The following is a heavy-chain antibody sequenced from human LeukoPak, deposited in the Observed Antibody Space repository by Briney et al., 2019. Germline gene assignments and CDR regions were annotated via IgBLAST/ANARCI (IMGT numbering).Heavy chain of an antibody. Sequence: SETLSLTCTVSGGSIGSYYWNWIRQPPGKGLEWIGYVSYSGSTNYNPSLKSRVIMSVDKSKNQFSLKLSSVTAADTAVYFCARATSGYYFDFWDQGTLVTVSS. CDR1: GGSIGSYY. CDR2: VSYSGST. D-gene: IGHD3-22*01. CDR3: ARATSGYYFDF. V-gene: IGHV4-59*01. J-gene: IGHJ4*02.